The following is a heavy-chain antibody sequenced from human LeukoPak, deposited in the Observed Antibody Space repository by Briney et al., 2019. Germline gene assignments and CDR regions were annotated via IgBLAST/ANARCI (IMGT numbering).Heavy chain of an antibody. CDR1: GYTFTGYY. J-gene: IGHJ5*02. V-gene: IGHV1-2*02. Sequence: ASVKVSCKASGYTFTGYYMHWVRQAPGQGLEWMGWINPNSGGTNYAQKFQGRVTMTRDTSISTAYMELSRLRSDDTAVYYCANGYYGSGSYYKDSNWFDPWGQGTLVTVSS. D-gene: IGHD3-10*01. CDR2: INPNSGGT. CDR3: ANGYYGSGSYYKDSNWFDP.